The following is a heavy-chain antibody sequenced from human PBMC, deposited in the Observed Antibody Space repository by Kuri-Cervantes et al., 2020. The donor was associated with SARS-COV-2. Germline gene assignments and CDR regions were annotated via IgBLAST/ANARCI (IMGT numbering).Heavy chain of an antibody. CDR2: ISSSSSTI. V-gene: IGHV3-48*01. J-gene: IGHJ3*02. CDR3: ARERTITMIVVVIGGKDAFDI. D-gene: IGHD3-22*01. CDR1: GFTFSSYS. Sequence: GGSLRLSCAASGFTFSSYSMNWVRQAPGKGLEWVSYISSSSSTIYYADSVKGRFTISRDNSKNTLYLQMNSLRAEDTAVYYCARERTITMIVVVIGGKDAFDIWGQGTMVTVSS.